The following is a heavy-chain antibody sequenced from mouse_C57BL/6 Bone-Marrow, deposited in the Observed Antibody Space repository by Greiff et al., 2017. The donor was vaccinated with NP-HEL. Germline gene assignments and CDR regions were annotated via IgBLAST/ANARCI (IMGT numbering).Heavy chain of an antibody. CDR1: GFNIKNTY. V-gene: IGHV14-3*01. D-gene: IGHD2-1*01. J-gene: IGHJ3*01. CDR2: IDPANGNT. Sequence: EVQLQQSVAELVRPGASVKLSCTASGFNIKNTYMHWVKQRPEQGLEWIGRIDPANGNTKYAPKFQGKATITEDTSSNTAYLQLSSLTSEDTAIYYCASLLWKLGAWFAYWGQGTLVTVSA. CDR3: ASLLWKLGAWFAY.